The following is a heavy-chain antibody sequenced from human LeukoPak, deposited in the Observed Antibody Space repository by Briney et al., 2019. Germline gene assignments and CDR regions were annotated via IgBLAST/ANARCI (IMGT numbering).Heavy chain of an antibody. V-gene: IGHV3-23*01. CDR2: ISGSGGST. CDR3: AKGPPSIAVAAAQYYFDY. CDR1: GFTFSSYG. Sequence: GGSLRLSCAASGFTFSSYGIHWVRQAPGKGLEWVSAISGSGGSTYYADSVKGRFTISRDNSKNTLYLQMNSLRAEDTAVYYCAKGPPSIAVAAAQYYFDYWGQGTLVTVSS. J-gene: IGHJ4*02. D-gene: IGHD6-19*01.